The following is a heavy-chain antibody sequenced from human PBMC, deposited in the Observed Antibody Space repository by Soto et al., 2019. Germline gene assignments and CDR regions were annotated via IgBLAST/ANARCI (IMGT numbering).Heavy chain of an antibody. V-gene: IGHV3-9*01. J-gene: IGHJ1*01. CDR3: VKDESINWYSGHFRH. Sequence: PGGSLRLSCAASGFTFADYAMHWVRQVPGKGLEWVSGINCNSGSIGYGDSVKGRFAISRDNAKNSLHLQMNSLSAEDTAFYYCVKDESINWYSGHFRHWGQGTLVTVSS. CDR2: INCNSGSI. D-gene: IGHD6-13*01. CDR1: GFTFADYA.